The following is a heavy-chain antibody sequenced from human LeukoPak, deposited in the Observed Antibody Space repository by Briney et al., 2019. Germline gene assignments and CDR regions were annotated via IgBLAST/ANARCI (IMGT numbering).Heavy chain of an antibody. V-gene: IGHV1-69*13. Sequence: ASVKVSCKASGGTFSSYAISWVRQAPGQGLEWMGGIIPIFGTANYAQKFQGRVTITADESTSTAYMELSSLRSEDTAVYYCATEPPHSGSYPDAFDIWGQGTMVTVSS. D-gene: IGHD1-26*01. CDR2: IIPIFGTA. CDR1: GGTFSSYA. CDR3: ATEPPHSGSYPDAFDI. J-gene: IGHJ3*02.